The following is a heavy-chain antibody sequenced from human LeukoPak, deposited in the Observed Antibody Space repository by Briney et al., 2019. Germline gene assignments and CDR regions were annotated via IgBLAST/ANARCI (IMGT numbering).Heavy chain of an antibody. D-gene: IGHD1-26*01. CDR2: IKQDGSET. CDR3: ARDMSPWESRNPDAFDI. J-gene: IGHJ3*02. V-gene: IGHV3-7*03. CDR1: GFTFSNYW. Sequence: GGSLRLSCAASGFTFSNYWMSWVRQAPGKGLEWVANIKQDGSETYYVDSVKGRFTISRDNSKNTLYLQMNSLRADDTAVYYCARDMSPWESRNPDAFDIWGQGTMVTVSS.